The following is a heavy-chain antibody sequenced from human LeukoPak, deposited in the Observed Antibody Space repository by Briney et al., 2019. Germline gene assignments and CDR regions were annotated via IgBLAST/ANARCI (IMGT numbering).Heavy chain of an antibody. CDR2: IYYSGST. D-gene: IGHD6-13*01. V-gene: IGHV4-30-4*01. Sequence: PSETLSLTCTVSGVSISSGDYYWSWIRQPPEKGLEWIGYIYYSGSTYYNPSLKSRVTISVDTSKNQFSLKLSSVTAADTAVYYCARGGSLSIAAFDYWGQGTLVTVSS. CDR3: ARGGSLSIAAFDY. J-gene: IGHJ4*02. CDR1: GVSISSGDYY.